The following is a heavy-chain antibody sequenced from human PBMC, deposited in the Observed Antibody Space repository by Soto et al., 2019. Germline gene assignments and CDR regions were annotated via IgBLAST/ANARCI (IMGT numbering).Heavy chain of an antibody. J-gene: IGHJ6*02. Sequence: GGSLRLSCAASGFTFSHYAMHWVRQAPGKGLEWVAVVSTDGSDKYYPDSVKGRFTISRDNSKKTLYIQMNSLRADDTAVYYCATLSVGWYYYYALDVWGRGNRVTVSS. CDR1: GFTFSHYA. D-gene: IGHD6-19*01. CDR2: VSTDGSDK. V-gene: IGHV3-30-3*01. CDR3: ATLSVGWYYYYALDV.